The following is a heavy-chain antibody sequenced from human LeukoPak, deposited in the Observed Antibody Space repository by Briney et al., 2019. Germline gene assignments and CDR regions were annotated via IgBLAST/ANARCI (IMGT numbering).Heavy chain of an antibody. CDR1: GFSLSTSGMC. Sequence: SGPTLVNPTQTLTLTCTFSGFSLSTSGMCVSWIRQPPGKALEWLARIDWDDDKYYSTSLKTRLTISKDTSKNQVVLTMTNMDPVDTATYYCARIRIVHYYYYMDVWGKGTTVTVSS. J-gene: IGHJ6*03. CDR3: ARIRIVHYYYYMDV. D-gene: IGHD2-15*01. V-gene: IGHV2-70*11. CDR2: IDWDDDK.